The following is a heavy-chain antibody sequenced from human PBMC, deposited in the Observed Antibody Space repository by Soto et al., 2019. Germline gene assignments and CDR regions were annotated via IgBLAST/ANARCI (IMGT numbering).Heavy chain of an antibody. V-gene: IGHV4-30-4*01. CDR3: ARDLWVEPELYYYGMDV. D-gene: IGHD1-1*01. CDR1: GESISSADYY. Sequence: SETLSLTFTVSGESISSADYYWSWIRHTPGKGLEWIGHIFYSGTTYYNPSLKSRLTISVDTSKNHFSLRLTSVTAADTAVYYCARDLWVEPELYYYGMDVWGQGTTVTVSS. CDR2: IFYSGTT. J-gene: IGHJ6*02.